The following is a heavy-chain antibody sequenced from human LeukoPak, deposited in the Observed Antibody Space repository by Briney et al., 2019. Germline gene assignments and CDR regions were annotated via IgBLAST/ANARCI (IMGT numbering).Heavy chain of an antibody. CDR1: GFTFSSYA. Sequence: PGRSQRLSCAASGFTFSSYAMHWVRQAPGKGLEWVAVISYDGSNKYYADSVKGRFTISRDNSKNTLYLQMNSLRAEDTAVYYCASQRYNWNHKYFDYWGQGTLVTVSS. J-gene: IGHJ4*02. V-gene: IGHV3-30-3*01. CDR2: ISYDGSNK. CDR3: ASQRYNWNHKYFDY. D-gene: IGHD1-20*01.